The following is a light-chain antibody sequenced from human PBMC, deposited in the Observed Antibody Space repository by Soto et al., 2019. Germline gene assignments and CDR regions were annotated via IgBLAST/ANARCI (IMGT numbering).Light chain of an antibody. Sequence: DIQMTQSPSTLSASVGDRVTNTCRASQSISSWLAWYQQKPGKAPKLLIYGASSLESGVPPRFSGDGSGTEFALTISSLQRDDFGIYYCQQYSRLWSFGQGTKVDIK. CDR2: GAS. J-gene: IGKJ1*01. CDR3: QQYSRLWS. V-gene: IGKV1-5*03. CDR1: QSISSW.